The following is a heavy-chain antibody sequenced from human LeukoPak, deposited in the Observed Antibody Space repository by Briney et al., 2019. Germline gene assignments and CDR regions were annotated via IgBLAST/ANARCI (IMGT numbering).Heavy chain of an antibody. CDR2: FDPEDGET. D-gene: IGHD6-19*01. J-gene: IGHJ5*02. Sequence: GASAKVSCKVSGYTLTELSMHWVRQAPGKGLEWMGGFDPEDGETIYAQKFQGRVTMTEDTSTDTAYMELSSLRSEDTAVYYCATDLTGSIAVADWFDPWGQGTLVTVSS. CDR1: GYTLTELS. CDR3: ATDLTGSIAVADWFDP. V-gene: IGHV1-24*01.